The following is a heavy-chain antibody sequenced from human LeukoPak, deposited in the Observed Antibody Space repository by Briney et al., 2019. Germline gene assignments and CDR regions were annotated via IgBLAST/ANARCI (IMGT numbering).Heavy chain of an antibody. CDR2: IYHSGST. CDR1: GYSISSDYY. D-gene: IGHD3-22*01. V-gene: IGHV4-38-2*02. J-gene: IGHJ5*02. CDR3: ARGIRYYYDSSGYHNWFDP. Sequence: SETLSLTCTVSGYSISSDYYWGWIRQPPGKGLEWIGNIYHSGSTYYNPSLKSRVTISVDTSKNQFSLKLSSVTAADTAVYYCARGIRYYYDSSGYHNWFDPWGQGTLVTVSS.